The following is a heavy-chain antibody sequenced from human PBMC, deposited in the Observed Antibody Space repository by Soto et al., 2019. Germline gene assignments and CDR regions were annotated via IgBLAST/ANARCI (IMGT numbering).Heavy chain of an antibody. V-gene: IGHV1-69*13. Sequence: SVKVSCKASGGTFNNHAINWVRQAPGQGLEWMGGIIPIFGTSNYAQKFQGRVTITADESTRTAYMELSSLRAEDTALYYCAKNQERELPRVIDFWGQGTLVTVSS. D-gene: IGHD1-7*01. CDR3: AKNQERELPRVIDF. CDR1: GGTFNNHA. J-gene: IGHJ4*02. CDR2: IIPIFGTS.